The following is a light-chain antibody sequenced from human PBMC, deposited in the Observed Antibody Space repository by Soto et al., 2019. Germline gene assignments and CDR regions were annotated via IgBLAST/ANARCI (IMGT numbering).Light chain of an antibody. Sequence: EIVLTQSPATLSSFPGDRVTLSCRASQYLNTRLAWYQHRPGQAPRLLIYQTSIRAAGIPARFSGSGSGTDFTLPISRLEPEDFAVYYCQRYGGFGQGTKVDIK. J-gene: IGKJ1*01. V-gene: IGKV3D-11*03. CDR2: QTS. CDR1: QYLNTR. CDR3: QRYGG.